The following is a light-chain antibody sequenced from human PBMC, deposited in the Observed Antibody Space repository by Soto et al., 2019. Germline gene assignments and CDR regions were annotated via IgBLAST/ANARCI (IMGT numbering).Light chain of an antibody. CDR3: QQYGSPPLT. V-gene: IGKV3-20*01. CDR1: QSISTNN. CDR2: GAS. Sequence: EIVLTQSPGTLSMSPGERATLSCRASQSISTNNLAWYQQTPGQAPRLPIHGASNRAKGIPDRFSGSGSETDFTLSISRLEPEDFGIYYCQQYGSPPLTFAGGTKVAIK. J-gene: IGKJ4*01.